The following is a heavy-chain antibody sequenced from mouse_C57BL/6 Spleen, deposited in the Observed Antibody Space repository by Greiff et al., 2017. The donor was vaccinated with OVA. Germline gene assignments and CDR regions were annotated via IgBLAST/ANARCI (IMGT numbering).Heavy chain of an antibody. D-gene: IGHD2-4*01. V-gene: IGHV3-6*01. CDR3: ARSDYDYDDGDY. CDR1: GYSITSGYY. J-gene: IGHJ2*01. Sequence: EVHLVESGPGLVKPSQSLSLTCSVTGYSITSGYYWNWIRQFPGNKLEWMGYISYDGSNNYNPSLKNRISITRDTSKNQFFLKLNSVTTEDTATYYCARSDYDYDDGDYWGQGTTLTVSS. CDR2: ISYDGSN.